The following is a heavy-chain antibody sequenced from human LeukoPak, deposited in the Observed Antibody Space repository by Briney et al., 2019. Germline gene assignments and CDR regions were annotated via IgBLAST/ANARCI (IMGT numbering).Heavy chain of an antibody. CDR3: ARLYSSSWTFDY. Sequence: ASVKVSCKASGYTFTGYYMHWVRQAPGQGLERMGRINPNSGGTNYAQKFQGRVTMTRDTSISTAYMELSRLRSDDTAVYYCARLYSSSWTFDYWGQGTLVTVSS. CDR2: INPNSGGT. V-gene: IGHV1-2*06. D-gene: IGHD6-13*01. J-gene: IGHJ4*02. CDR1: GYTFTGYY.